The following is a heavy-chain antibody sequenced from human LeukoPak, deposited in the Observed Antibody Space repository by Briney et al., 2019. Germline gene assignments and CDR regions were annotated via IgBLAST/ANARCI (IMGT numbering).Heavy chain of an antibody. D-gene: IGHD2-21*02. CDR1: GYTFTGYY. CDR3: ARVSGGGVTVLDY. Sequence: ASVKVSCKASGYTFTGYYMHWVRQAPGQGLEWMGRINPNSGGTNYAQKFQGRVTMTRDTSISTAYMELSRLRSDDTAVYYCARVSGGGVTVLDYWGQGTLVTVSS. J-gene: IGHJ4*02. V-gene: IGHV1-2*06. CDR2: INPNSGGT.